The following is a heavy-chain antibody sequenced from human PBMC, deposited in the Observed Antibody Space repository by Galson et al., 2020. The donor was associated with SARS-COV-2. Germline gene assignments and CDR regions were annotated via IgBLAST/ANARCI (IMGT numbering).Heavy chain of an antibody. D-gene: IGHD2-2*01. CDR2: FDPEDGKT. CDR3: ATISPYCSSTSCRYFDY. Sequence: ASVKVSCKVSGYTLTEISMHSMRQAPGKGLEWTGGFDPEDGKTISAQKFQGRITMTEDTSTDTAYMELSSLRSGDTAVYYCATISPYCSSTSCRYFDYWGQGTLVTVSS. CDR1: GYTLTEIS. J-gene: IGHJ4*02. V-gene: IGHV1-24*01.